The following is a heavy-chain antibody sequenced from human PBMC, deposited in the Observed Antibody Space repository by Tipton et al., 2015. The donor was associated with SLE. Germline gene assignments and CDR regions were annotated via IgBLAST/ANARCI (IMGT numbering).Heavy chain of an antibody. CDR3: ARSGYSSGWYRGRFDI. CDR2: IYYSGST. CDR1: GGSISSSSYY. Sequence: TLSLTCTVSGGSISSSSYYWGWICQPPGKGLEWIGSIYYSGSTYYNPSLKSRVTISVDTSKNQFFLRLRSVTAADTAVYYCARSGYSSGWYRGRFDIWGQGTMVTVSS. J-gene: IGHJ3*02. V-gene: IGHV4-39*07. D-gene: IGHD6-19*01.